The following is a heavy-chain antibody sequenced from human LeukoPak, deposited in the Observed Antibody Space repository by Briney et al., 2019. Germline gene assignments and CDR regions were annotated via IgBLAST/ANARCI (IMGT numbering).Heavy chain of an antibody. CDR3: ARAAAGNLGHYYYYMDV. J-gene: IGHJ6*03. CDR1: GGSISSYY. D-gene: IGHD6-13*01. CDR2: IYYSGST. Sequence: SETLSLTCTVCGGSISSYYWSWIRQPPGKGLEWIGYIYYSGSTNYNPSLKSRVTISVDTSKNQFSLKLSSVTAADTAVYYCARAAAGNLGHYYYYMDVWGKGTTVTVSS. V-gene: IGHV4-59*12.